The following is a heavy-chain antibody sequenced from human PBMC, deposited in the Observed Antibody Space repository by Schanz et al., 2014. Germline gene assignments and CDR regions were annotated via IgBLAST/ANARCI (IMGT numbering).Heavy chain of an antibody. V-gene: IGHV3-33*01. D-gene: IGHD2-8*01. CDR3: ARAGCINGACKYGMDV. J-gene: IGHJ6*02. CDR1: GFSFDKYG. CDR2: IWYDGSKT. Sequence: QVQLVESGGGVVQPGRSLRLSCAASGFSFDKYGMHWVRQAPGKGLEWVGVIWYDGSKTYYADSVRGRFTISRENSKNTLHLQMNSLRADDTAVYYCARAGCINGACKYGMDVWGQGTTVTVSS.